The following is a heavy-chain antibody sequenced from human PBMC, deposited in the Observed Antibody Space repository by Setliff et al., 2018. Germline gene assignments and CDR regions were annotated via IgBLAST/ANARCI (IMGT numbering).Heavy chain of an antibody. Sequence: PSETLSLTCTAYGGTFSYYYWTWIRQSPGKGLEWIGEINHSGTTNYNPSLKSRVTISVDTSKDQFSLKVISMTAADTAVYYCARGRNVAARLLDSWGQGTLVTVSS. J-gene: IGHJ4*02. CDR3: ARGRNVAARLLDS. CDR2: INHSGTT. CDR1: GGTFSYYY. D-gene: IGHD6-6*01. V-gene: IGHV4-34*01.